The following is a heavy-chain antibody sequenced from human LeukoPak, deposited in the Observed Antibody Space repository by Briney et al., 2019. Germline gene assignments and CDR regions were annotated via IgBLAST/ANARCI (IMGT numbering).Heavy chain of an antibody. J-gene: IGHJ3*02. CDR1: GFTVSSNY. CDR3: ARGATTGRGAFDI. D-gene: IGHD1-1*01. Sequence: GGSLRLSCAASGFTVSSNYMNWVRQAPGRGLEWVSYISSSNTTIYYAGSVKGRFTISRDNAKNSLYLQMNSLRVEDTAVYYCARGATTGRGAFDIWGQGTMVTVSS. CDR2: ISSSNTTI. V-gene: IGHV3-48*01.